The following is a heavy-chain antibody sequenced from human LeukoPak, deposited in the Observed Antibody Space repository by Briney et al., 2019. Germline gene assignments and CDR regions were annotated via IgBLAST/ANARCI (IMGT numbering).Heavy chain of an antibody. CDR1: GYTFTSNY. D-gene: IGHD1-26*01. CDR3: ATGARGDIDY. J-gene: IGHJ4*02. CDR2: INPSGGST. V-gene: IGHV1-46*01. Sequence: ASVKVSCKASGYTFTSNYMHWVRQAPGQGLEWMGVINPSGGSTSYAQKFQGRVTLTRDMSTSTDYLELSSLRSEDTAVYYCATGARGDIDYWGQGTLVTVSS.